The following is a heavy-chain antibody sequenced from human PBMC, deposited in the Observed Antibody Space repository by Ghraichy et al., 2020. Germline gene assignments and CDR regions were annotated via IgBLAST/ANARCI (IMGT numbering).Heavy chain of an antibody. V-gene: IGHV3-21*01. D-gene: IGHD6-13*01. CDR2: ISKSDTFI. J-gene: IGHJ4*02. CDR3: VRDGHSSSW. CDR1: GFSFSSYT. Sequence: GSLRLSCAASGFSFSSYTMDWVRQAPGKGLEWVSSISKSDTFIRYADSVKGRFTISRDNANNSLFLQMNNLRDDDTAVYYCVRDGHSSSWWGQGTLVTVSS.